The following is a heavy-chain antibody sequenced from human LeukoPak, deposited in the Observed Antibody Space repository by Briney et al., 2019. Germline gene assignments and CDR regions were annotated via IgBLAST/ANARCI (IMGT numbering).Heavy chain of an antibody. CDR2: IYYSGST. CDR3: ARGIAVAGDAFDI. D-gene: IGHD6-19*01. V-gene: IGHV4-39*07. Sequence: SETLSLTCTVSGGSISSSSYYWGWIRQPPGKGLEWIGSIYYSGSTYYNPSLKSRVTISVDTSKNQFSLKLSSVTAADTAVYYCARGIAVAGDAFDIWGQGTMVTVSS. J-gene: IGHJ3*02. CDR1: GGSISSSSYY.